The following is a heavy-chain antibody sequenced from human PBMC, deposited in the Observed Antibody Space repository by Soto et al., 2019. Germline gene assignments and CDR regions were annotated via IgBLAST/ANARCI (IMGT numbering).Heavy chain of an antibody. CDR1: GYTFTSYG. V-gene: IGHV1-18*01. J-gene: IGHJ4*02. Sequence: ASVKASCKASGYTFTSYGISWVRQAPGQGLEWMGWISAYNGNTNYAQKLQGRVTMTTDTSTSTAYMELRSLRSDDTAVYYCARDTYCSGGGCYSGYWGQGTLVTVSS. CDR2: ISAYNGNT. CDR3: ARDTYCSGGGCYSGY. D-gene: IGHD2-15*01.